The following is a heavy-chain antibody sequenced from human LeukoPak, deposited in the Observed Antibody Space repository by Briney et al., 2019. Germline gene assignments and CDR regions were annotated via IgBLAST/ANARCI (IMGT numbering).Heavy chain of an antibody. D-gene: IGHD2-15*01. CDR1: GYTFTSYA. Sequence: ASVKVSCKASGYTFTSYAMHWVRQAPGQRLEWMGWINAGNGNTKYSQKFQGRVTITRDTSASTAYMELSSLRPEDTAVYYCARSPPCSGGSCYGHDYWGQGTLVTVSS. CDR2: INAGNGNT. J-gene: IGHJ4*02. V-gene: IGHV1-3*01. CDR3: ARSPPCSGGSCYGHDY.